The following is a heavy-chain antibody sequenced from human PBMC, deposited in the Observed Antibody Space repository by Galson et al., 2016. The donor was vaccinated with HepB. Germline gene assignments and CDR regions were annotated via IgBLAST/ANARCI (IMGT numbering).Heavy chain of an antibody. Sequence: SVKVSCKASGYTFINYDINWVRQASGQGLDWLGWMNPNSGDTGYAPKFQGRVTMTRSTSTNTAYLELSSLTSEDTAIYFCASGKERQLHDGFHLWGQGTMVIVSS. J-gene: IGHJ3*01. D-gene: IGHD1-7*01. CDR1: GYTFINYD. V-gene: IGHV1-8*01. CDR3: ASGKERQLHDGFHL. CDR2: MNPNSGDT.